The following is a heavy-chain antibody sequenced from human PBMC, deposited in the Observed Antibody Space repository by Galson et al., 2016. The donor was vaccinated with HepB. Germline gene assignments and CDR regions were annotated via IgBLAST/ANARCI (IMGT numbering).Heavy chain of an antibody. CDR3: AKEDYGDPYWYFDL. V-gene: IGHV3-30*18. CDR2: IPPDGRNR. D-gene: IGHD4-17*01. J-gene: IGHJ2*01. CDR1: GFTFSNYG. Sequence: SLRLSCAATGFTFSNYGIHWVRQAPGKGLEWVAVIPPDGRNRDYADSVKGRLTISRDNSKNTLYLQLNSLRSEDTAVYYCAKEDYGDPYWYFDLWGRGTLVTVSS.